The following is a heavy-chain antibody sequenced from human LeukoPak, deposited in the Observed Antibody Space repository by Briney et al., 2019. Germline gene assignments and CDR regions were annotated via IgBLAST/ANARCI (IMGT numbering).Heavy chain of an antibody. D-gene: IGHD2/OR15-2a*01. V-gene: IGHV3-7*01. CDR3: ARDRNTYGMDV. J-gene: IGHJ6*02. CDR2: IKEDGSEK. Sequence: GGSLRLSCAASGFIFTSYWMSWVRLAPGKGLEWVANIKEDGSEKNYVDSVKGRFTISRDNAKNSLYLQMNSLRAEDTAVYYCARDRNTYGMDVWGQGTTVTVSS. CDR1: GFIFTSYW.